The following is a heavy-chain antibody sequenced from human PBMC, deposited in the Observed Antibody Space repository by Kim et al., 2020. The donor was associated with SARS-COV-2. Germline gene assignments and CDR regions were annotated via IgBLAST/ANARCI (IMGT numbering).Heavy chain of an antibody. J-gene: IGHJ6*02. CDR2: INHSGST. CDR3: ARVGKWLRSTYYYYYYGMDV. V-gene: IGHV4-34*01. Sequence: SETLSLTCAVYGGSFSGYYWSWIRQPPGKGLEWVGEINHSGSTNYNPSLKSRVTISVDTSKNQFSLKLSSVTAADTAVYYCARVGKWLRSTYYYYYYGMDVWGQGTTVTVSS. D-gene: IGHD5-12*01. CDR1: GGSFSGYY.